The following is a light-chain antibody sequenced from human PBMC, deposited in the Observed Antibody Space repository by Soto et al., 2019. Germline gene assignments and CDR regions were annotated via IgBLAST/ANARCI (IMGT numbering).Light chain of an antibody. CDR3: QQSYSTPPT. CDR1: QAISTY. J-gene: IGKJ1*01. Sequence: EIVLTQSPATLSLSPGEGATLSCRASQAISTYLAWYQQKPGQAPRLLIYDASKRATGIPARFSGSGSGTDFTLTTNSLQPADFATYYCQQSYSTPPTFGQGTKVDIK. V-gene: IGKV3D-11*01. CDR2: DAS.